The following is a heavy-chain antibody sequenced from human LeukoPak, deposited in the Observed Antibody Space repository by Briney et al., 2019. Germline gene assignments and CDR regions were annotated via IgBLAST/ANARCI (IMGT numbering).Heavy chain of an antibody. CDR2: IYYSGSI. CDR3: ARDSYSSSWYPSYYFDY. CDR1: GDSISSSSYY. V-gene: IGHV4-39*07. D-gene: IGHD6-13*01. Sequence: SETLSLTCTVSGDSISSSSYYWGWLRQPPGKGLEWIGSIYYSGSIYYNPSLKSRVTISVDTSKNQFSLKLTSVPAAHTAVYYCARDSYSSSWYPSYYFDYWGQGTLVTVSS. J-gene: IGHJ4*02.